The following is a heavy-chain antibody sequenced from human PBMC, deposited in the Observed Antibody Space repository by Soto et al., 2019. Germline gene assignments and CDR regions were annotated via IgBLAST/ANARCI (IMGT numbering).Heavy chain of an antibody. CDR3: ARFLSEAVADPAYFDY. J-gene: IGHJ4*02. CDR2: INPNSGGT. CDR1: GYTFTGYY. V-gene: IGHV1-2*02. Sequence: ASVKVSCKASGYTFTGYYMHWVRQAPGQGLEWMGWINPNSGGTNYAQKFQGRVTMTRDTSISTAYMELSRLRSDDTAVYYCARFLSEAVADPAYFDYWRQGTLVTVS. D-gene: IGHD6-19*01.